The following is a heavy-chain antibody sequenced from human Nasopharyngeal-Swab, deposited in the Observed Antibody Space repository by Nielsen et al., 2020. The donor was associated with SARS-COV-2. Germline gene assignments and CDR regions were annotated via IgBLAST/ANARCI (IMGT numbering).Heavy chain of an antibody. CDR3: AKGGGYYYDSSGYYYYYYMDV. J-gene: IGHJ6*03. CDR1: GYIFTSYW. CDR2: IDPSDSCT. V-gene: IGHV5-10-1*01. Sequence: GESLKISSKGSGYIFTSYWISWVRQMPGKGLEWMGRIDPSDSCTNYSTSFQGHVTISADKSITTAYLQWSSLKASDTAMYYCAKGGGYYYDSSGYYYYYYMDVWGKGTTVTVSS. D-gene: IGHD3-22*01.